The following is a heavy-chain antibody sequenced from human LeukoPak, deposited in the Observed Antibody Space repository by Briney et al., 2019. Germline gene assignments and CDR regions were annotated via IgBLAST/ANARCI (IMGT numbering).Heavy chain of an antibody. CDR3: ADLRLRFDY. Sequence: PGGSLRLSCAASGFTFSNYGMRWVRQAPGKGLEWVAFIQFDGSDKYYADSVKGRFSISRDNSKSTLYLQMNSLRAEDTAVYYCADLRLRFDYWGQGTLVTVSS. J-gene: IGHJ4*02. CDR1: GFTFSNYG. D-gene: IGHD2-21*01. CDR2: IQFDGSDK. V-gene: IGHV3-30*02.